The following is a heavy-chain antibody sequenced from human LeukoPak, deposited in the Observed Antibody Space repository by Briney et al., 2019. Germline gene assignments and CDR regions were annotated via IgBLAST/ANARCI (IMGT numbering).Heavy chain of an antibody. J-gene: IGHJ5*01. Sequence: GGSLRLSCAASGFTFSNAWMSWVRQAPGKGLEWVGRIKSKNDGGTTDYAAPVKGRFTISRDDSEDTLYLQMNSLKTEDTAVYYCITACSSGWYACWGQGTLVTVSS. V-gene: IGHV3-15*01. D-gene: IGHD6-25*01. CDR1: GFTFSNAW. CDR3: ITACSSGWYAC. CDR2: IKSKNDGGTT.